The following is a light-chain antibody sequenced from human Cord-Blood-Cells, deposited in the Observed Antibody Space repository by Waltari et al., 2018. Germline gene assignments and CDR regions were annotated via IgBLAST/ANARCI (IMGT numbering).Light chain of an antibody. V-gene: IGLV2-14*01. Sequence: QSALTQPASVSGSPGQSITISCTGTSSDVGGYNYVSWYQQHPGKAPKLIIYDVSKRPSGVSSRFSGSKSGNTASLTISGLQAEDEADYYCSSYTSRSTWVFGGGTKLTVL. CDR3: SSYTSRSTWV. CDR2: DVS. CDR1: SSDVGGYNY. J-gene: IGLJ3*02.